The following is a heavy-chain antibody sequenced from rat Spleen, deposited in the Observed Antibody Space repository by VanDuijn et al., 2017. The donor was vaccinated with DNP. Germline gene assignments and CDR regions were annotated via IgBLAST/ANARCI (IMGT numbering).Heavy chain of an antibody. CDR1: GFSLTAYS. J-gene: IGHJ2*01. CDR3: TRDGGGRYYHGYFDY. D-gene: IGHD1-12*02. Sequence: QVQLTESGPGLVQPSETLSLTCTVSGFSLTAYSVYWVRPPSGTGLEWMGKMQYNGDTSYNSALKSRLSISRDTSKNQVFLKMNSLQTDDTGTYYCTRDGGGRYYHGYFDYWGQGVMVTVSS. V-gene: IGHV2-8*01. CDR2: MQYNGDT.